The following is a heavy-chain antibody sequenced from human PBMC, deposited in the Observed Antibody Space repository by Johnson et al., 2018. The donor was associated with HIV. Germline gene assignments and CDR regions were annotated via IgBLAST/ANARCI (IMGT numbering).Heavy chain of an antibody. CDR1: GFTVSSNY. CDR3: ARAINDAFDI. Sequence: QVQLVESGGGLVQPGGSLRLSCAASGFTVSSNYMSWVRQAPGKGLEWVAVISYDGSNKYYADSVKGRFTISRDNSKNTLYLQMNSLRAEDTAVYYCARAINDAFDIWGQGTMVTVSP. V-gene: IGHV3-30*03. CDR2: ISYDGSNK. J-gene: IGHJ3*02.